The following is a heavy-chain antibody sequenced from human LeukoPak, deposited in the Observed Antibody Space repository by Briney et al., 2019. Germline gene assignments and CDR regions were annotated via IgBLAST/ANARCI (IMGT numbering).Heavy chain of an antibody. J-gene: IGHJ6*02. CDR1: GDSISSYY. CDR3: AKYFSKGYYYYGMDV. D-gene: IGHD3-9*01. CDR2: FYTGGST. V-gene: IGHV4-4*07. Sequence: PSETLSLTCTVSGDSISSYYWSWIRQPAGKGLEWIGRFYTGGSTNCSPSLKGRVTMSVDTSKNQLSLELRSVTAADTAVYYSAKYFSKGYYYYGMDVWGQGTTVTVSS.